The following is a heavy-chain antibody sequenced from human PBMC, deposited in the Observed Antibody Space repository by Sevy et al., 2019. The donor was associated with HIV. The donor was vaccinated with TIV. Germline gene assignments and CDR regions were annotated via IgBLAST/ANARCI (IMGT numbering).Heavy chain of an antibody. CDR3: ATQYSYDY. J-gene: IGHJ4*02. V-gene: IGHV1-2*02. CDR1: GHTFSDYY. CDR2: INSNSGAI. D-gene: IGHD4-4*01. Sequence: ASVKVSCKASGHTFSDYYIQWVRQAPGQGLEWMGWINSNSGAISYAQKFRDRVTMTSDTSISTAYMERSRLRSDDTAVYYCATQYSYDYWAREPWSPSPQ.